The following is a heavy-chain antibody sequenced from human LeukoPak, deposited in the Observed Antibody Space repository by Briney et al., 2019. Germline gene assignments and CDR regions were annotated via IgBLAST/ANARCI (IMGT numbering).Heavy chain of an antibody. J-gene: IGHJ6*03. CDR2: ISSSGSTI. CDR3: ARAEVVPAAIVFYYYYYMDV. Sequence: PGGSLRLSCAASGFTFSGSAMHWVRQAPGKGLEWVSYISSSGSTIYYADSVKGRFTISRDNAKNSLYLQMNSLRAEDTAVYYCARAEVVPAAIVFYYYYYMDVWGKGTTVTISS. CDR1: GFTFSGSA. D-gene: IGHD2-2*01. V-gene: IGHV3-48*03.